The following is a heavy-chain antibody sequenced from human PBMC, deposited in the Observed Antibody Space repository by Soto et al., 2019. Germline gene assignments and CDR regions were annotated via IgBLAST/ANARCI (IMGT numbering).Heavy chain of an antibody. D-gene: IGHD3-3*01. CDR1: GFTFGDYA. CDR3: TRSGPNYDFWSGYYTDDAFDI. Sequence: LRLSCTASGFTFGDYAMSWVRQAPAKGLGRVGFIRSKAYGGTTEYAASVKGRFTISRDDSKSIAYLQMNSLKTEDTAVYYCTRSGPNYDFWSGYYTDDAFDIWGQGTMVTVSS. J-gene: IGHJ3*02. V-gene: IGHV3-49*04. CDR2: IRSKAYGGTT.